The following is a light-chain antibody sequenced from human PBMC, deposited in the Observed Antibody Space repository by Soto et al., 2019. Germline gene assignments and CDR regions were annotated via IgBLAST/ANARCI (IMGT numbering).Light chain of an antibody. Sequence: QSALTQPASVSGSPGQSITISCTGTSSDIGTYKYVSWYQQHPGKAPQLMIYEVSNRPSGISNRFSGSKSGNTASLTISGLKAEDEADYYCSSYTHSSTHVLFGGATKLTVL. V-gene: IGLV2-14*01. CDR2: EVS. J-gene: IGLJ2*01. CDR1: SSDIGTYKY. CDR3: SSYTHSSTHVL.